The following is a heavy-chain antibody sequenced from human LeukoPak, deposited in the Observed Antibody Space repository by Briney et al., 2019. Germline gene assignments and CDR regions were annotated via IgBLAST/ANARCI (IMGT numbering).Heavy chain of an antibody. D-gene: IGHD2-2*01. CDR3: ARGRLCSSTSCYYYFDY. Sequence: GGSLRLSCAASGSTFSSYSMSWVRQAPGKGLEWVANIKQDGSEKYYVDSVKGRFTISRDNAKNSLYLQMNSLRAEDTAVYYCARGRLCSSTSCYYYFDYWGQGTLVTVSS. CDR2: IKQDGSEK. V-gene: IGHV3-7*01. J-gene: IGHJ4*02. CDR1: GSTFSSYS.